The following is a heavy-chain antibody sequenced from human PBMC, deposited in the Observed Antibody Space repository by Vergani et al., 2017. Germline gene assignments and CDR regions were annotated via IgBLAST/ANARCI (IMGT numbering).Heavy chain of an antibody. CDR2: ISGSGGST. V-gene: IGHV3-23*01. Sequence: EVQLLESGGGLVQPGGSLRLSCAASGFTFSSYAMSWVRPAPGKGLEWVSAISGSGGSTYYADSVQGRFTISRDNSKNTLYMQMNSLRAEDTAVYYCAKVGGMGATRDAFDIWGQGTMVTVSS. J-gene: IGHJ3*02. CDR3: AKVGGMGATRDAFDI. CDR1: GFTFSSYA. D-gene: IGHD1-26*01.